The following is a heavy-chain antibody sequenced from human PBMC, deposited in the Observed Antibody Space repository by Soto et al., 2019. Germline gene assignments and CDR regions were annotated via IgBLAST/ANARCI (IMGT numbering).Heavy chain of an antibody. CDR1: GFTFRSYA. V-gene: IGHV3-23*01. CDR3: TIAAAGPYYDY. CDR2: ISGSGGST. J-gene: IGHJ4*02. Sequence: GSLRLSCAASGFTFRSYAMSWVRQAPGKGLEWVSAISGSGGSTYYADSVKGRFTISRDNSKNTLYLQMNSLRAEDTAVYYCTIAAAGPYYDYWGQGTLVTVSS. D-gene: IGHD6-13*01.